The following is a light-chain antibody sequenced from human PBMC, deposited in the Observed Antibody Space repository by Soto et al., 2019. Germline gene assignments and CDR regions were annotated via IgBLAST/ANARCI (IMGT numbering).Light chain of an antibody. J-gene: IGKJ2*01. Sequence: DIVMTQSPLSLPAAPGEPASISCRYSQSLLHSNGKIFFPWYLQKPEQSPQPLIYLGSNRASGVPDWFSSSLSGTYFTLKISIVEAGDVVVYYWMQGLLTPYTFGRGTKLEIK. CDR1: QSLLHSNGKIF. CDR3: MQGLLTPYT. V-gene: IGKV2-28*01. CDR2: LGS.